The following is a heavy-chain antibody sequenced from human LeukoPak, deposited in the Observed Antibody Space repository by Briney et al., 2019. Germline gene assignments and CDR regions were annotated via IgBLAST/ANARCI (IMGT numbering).Heavy chain of an antibody. J-gene: IGHJ5*02. Sequence: GGSLRLSRAASGFTFDDYAMHWVRQAPGKGLEWVSGISWNSGSIGYADSVKGRFTISRDNAKNSLYLQMNSLRAEDTALYYCATVNSSSWYSWFDPWGQGTLVTVSS. D-gene: IGHD6-13*01. V-gene: IGHV3-9*01. CDR1: GFTFDDYA. CDR3: ATVNSSSWYSWFDP. CDR2: ISWNSGSI.